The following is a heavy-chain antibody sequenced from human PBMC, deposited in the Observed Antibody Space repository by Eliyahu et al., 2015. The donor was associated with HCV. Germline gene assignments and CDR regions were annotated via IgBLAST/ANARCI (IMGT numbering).Heavy chain of an antibody. Sequence: QVQLQESGPGLVKPSQTLSLTCTVSGGSISSGSYYWHWIRQPAGKGLEWIWAGPTPWGAPSNPSLKSRVTIAVDTSKNQFSLKLTAVTAADTAVYYCARDGGPGWAGYSFDYWGQGTLVTVSS. CDR3: ARDGGPGWAGYSFDY. J-gene: IGHJ4*02. CDR1: GGSISSGSYY. V-gene: IGHV4-61*02. CDR2: PTPWGA. D-gene: IGHD3-16*01.